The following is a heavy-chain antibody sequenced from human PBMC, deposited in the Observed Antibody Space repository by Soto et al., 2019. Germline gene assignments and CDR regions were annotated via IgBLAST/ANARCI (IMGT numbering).Heavy chain of an antibody. CDR2: IYHGGTV. CDR3: AMGTGTFEY. J-gene: IGHJ4*02. CDR1: GDTMNMNAW. V-gene: IGHV4-4*02. Sequence: SETLSLTCAVTGDTMNMNAWWTWVRQSPGKGLEWVGEIYHGGTVRYSPALESRLTISLDTSNNQYSLQLNSVTPEDTAVYYCAMGTGTFEYWGQGILVTVSS. D-gene: IGHD1-1*01.